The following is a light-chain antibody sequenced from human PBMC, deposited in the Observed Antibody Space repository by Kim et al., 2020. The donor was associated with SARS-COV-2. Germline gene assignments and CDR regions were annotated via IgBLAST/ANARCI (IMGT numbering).Light chain of an antibody. V-gene: IGLV2-14*01. J-gene: IGLJ1*01. CDR1: SSDIGTYNS. Sequence: QSALTQPDSVSGSPGQSITISCTGTSSDIGTYNSVSWFQQHPGKAPKLMIFDVSKRPSGLSHRFSGSKSGNTASLTISGLQAEDEADYYCTSYTSISTFVFGPGTKVNVL. CDR2: DVS. CDR3: TSYTSISTFV.